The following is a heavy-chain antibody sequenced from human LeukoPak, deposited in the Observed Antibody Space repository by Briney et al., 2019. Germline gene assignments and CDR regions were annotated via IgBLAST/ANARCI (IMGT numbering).Heavy chain of an antibody. V-gene: IGHV4-34*01. CDR1: GGSFSDSY. J-gene: IGHJ3*02. CDR2: VNHSGSA. Sequence: PSETLSLTCAVYGGSFSDSYWSWSRPPPGKGLEWSGEVNHSGSANHNPSLKSRVIISVDTSKNQFSLKLSSVTAADTAVYYCARDWGYSSGWSDGLDIWGQGTMVTVSS. D-gene: IGHD6-19*01. CDR3: ARDWGYSSGWSDGLDI.